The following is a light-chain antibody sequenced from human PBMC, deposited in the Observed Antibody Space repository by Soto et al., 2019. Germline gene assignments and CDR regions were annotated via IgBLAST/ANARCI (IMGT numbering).Light chain of an antibody. CDR1: QSISNW. CDR2: KAS. J-gene: IGKJ2*01. CDR3: QQYNSYSYT. Sequence: DIQMTQSPSTLSASVGDRVTITCRASQSISNWLAWYQQKPGKAPNLLIYKASRLESGVPSRFSGSGSGTEFTLTISSLQPDDFATYYCQQYNSYSYTFGQGTKLEIK. V-gene: IGKV1-5*03.